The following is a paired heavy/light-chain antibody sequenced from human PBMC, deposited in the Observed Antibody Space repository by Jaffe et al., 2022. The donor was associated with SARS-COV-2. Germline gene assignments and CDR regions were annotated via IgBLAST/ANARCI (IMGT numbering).Heavy chain of an antibody. CDR3: VRYQHSPRYFDY. V-gene: IGHV6-1*01. CDR2: TYYWSKWYN. J-gene: IGHJ4*02. CDR1: GDSVSSNSVT. D-gene: IGHD2-2*01. Sequence: QVQLQQSGPGLVKPSQTLSLTCAISGDSVSSNSVTWNWVRQSPSRGLEWLGSTYYWSKWYNDYAESVKGRITINPDTSRNHFSLQLNSVTPDDTAMYYCVRYQHSPRYFDYWGQGTLVTVSS.
Light chain of an antibody. Sequence: DIVMTQSPLSLPVTPGEPASISCRSSQSLLHSNGYNFLHWYLQKPGQSPQLLIYLGSNRASGVPDRFSGSGSGTDFTLEISRVEAEDVGVYYCMHALQVPVTFGQGTRLEIK. CDR2: LGS. J-gene: IGKJ5*01. CDR1: QSLLHSNGYNF. V-gene: IGKV2-28*01. CDR3: MHALQVPVT.